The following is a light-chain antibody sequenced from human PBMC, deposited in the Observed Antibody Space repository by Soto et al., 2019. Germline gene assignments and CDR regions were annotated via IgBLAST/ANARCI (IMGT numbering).Light chain of an antibody. Sequence: DIPMTQSPTSLSASVGDRFTITWRASQDIGNWLAWYQQNPGRGPKLLIHAASTLHSGVPSRFSGRKSGTDFTLTISSLQPEDSASYCCQHSTCFPITFGEGTKVDIK. V-gene: IGKV1-12*01. CDR3: QHSTCFPIT. CDR2: AAS. CDR1: QDIGNW. J-gene: IGKJ4*01.